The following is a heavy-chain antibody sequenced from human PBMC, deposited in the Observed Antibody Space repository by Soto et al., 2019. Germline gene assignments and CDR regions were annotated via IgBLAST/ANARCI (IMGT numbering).Heavy chain of an antibody. J-gene: IGHJ6*02. Sequence: GGSLRLSCAASGFTFSSYGMYRVRQAPGKGLEWMAVISYDGSNKYYADSVKGRFTISRDNSKNTLYLQMNSLRAEDTAVYYCAKGIAALYYYYGMDVWGQGTTVTVSS. CDR2: ISYDGSNK. D-gene: IGHD6-13*01. V-gene: IGHV3-30*18. CDR1: GFTFSSYG. CDR3: AKGIAALYYYYGMDV.